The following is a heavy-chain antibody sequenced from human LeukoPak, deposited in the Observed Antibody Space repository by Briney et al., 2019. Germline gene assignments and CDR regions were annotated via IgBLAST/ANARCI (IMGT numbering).Heavy chain of an antibody. D-gene: IGHD6-19*01. CDR2: IWYDGSNK. Sequence: GRSLRLSCAASGFTFSSYGMHWVRQAPGKGLEWVAVIWYDGSNKYYADFVKGRFTISRDNSKNTLYLQMNSLRAEDTAVYYCARGSSGWYLLFDYWGQGTLVTVSS. V-gene: IGHV3-33*01. J-gene: IGHJ4*02. CDR1: GFTFSSYG. CDR3: ARGSSGWYLLFDY.